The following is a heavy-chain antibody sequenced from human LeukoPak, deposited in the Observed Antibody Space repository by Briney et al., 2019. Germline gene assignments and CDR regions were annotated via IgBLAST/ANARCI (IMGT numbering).Heavy chain of an antibody. CDR3: ASNRGYYDSSGYYHSDGHFDY. CDR2: INSGSSTI. V-gene: IGHV3-48*01. D-gene: IGHD3-22*01. CDR1: RFTFSSYS. Sequence: PGGSLRLSCAGSRFTFSSYSMNWVRQAPGKGLEWVSYINSGSSTIYYADSVKGRFTISRDNSKNTLYLQMNSLRAEDTAVYYCASNRGYYDSSGYYHSDGHFDYWGQGTLVTVSS. J-gene: IGHJ4*02.